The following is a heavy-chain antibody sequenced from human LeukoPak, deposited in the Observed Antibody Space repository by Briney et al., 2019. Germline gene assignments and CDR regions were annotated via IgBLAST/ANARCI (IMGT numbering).Heavy chain of an antibody. CDR1: VFTFRSYA. Sequence: GGSLRLSCAASVFTFRSYAMSWVRHAPGRGLEWVSAISGSGGSTYYADSVKGRFTISRDKSKTTLYLQMNSLRAEDTAVYYCARVATYYDSSGYNSGYFDYWGQGTLVTVSS. CDR2: ISGSGGST. CDR3: ARVATYYDSSGYNSGYFDY. J-gene: IGHJ4*02. V-gene: IGHV3-23*01. D-gene: IGHD3-22*01.